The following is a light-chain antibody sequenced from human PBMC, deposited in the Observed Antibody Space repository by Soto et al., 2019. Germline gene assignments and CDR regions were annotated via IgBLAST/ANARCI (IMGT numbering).Light chain of an antibody. J-gene: IGKJ4*01. CDR3: QRRRNWPVT. CDR2: DAS. Sequence: IVLTQSPATLSLSPGQRATLSCMASQSVSNYLAWYQQKPGQARRLLIYDASNRATGIPARFSGSGSGTDFTLTISSLEPEDFAVYYCQRRRNWPVTFGGGTKVEL. CDR1: QSVSNY. V-gene: IGKV3-11*01.